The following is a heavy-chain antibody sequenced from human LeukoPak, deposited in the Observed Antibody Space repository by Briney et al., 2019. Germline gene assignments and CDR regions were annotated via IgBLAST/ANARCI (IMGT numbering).Heavy chain of an antibody. V-gene: IGHV3-23*01. J-gene: IGHJ4*02. CDR1: GFTFSSYA. Sequence: GGSLRLSCAASGFTFSSYAMSWVRQAPGKGLEWVSAISGSGATTYYADSVKGRFTISRDNSKNTVYLLMNSLRVEDTAVYYCAKDENLGVVANDYWGQGTLVTVSS. CDR2: ISGSGATT. D-gene: IGHD3-3*01. CDR3: AKDENLGVVANDY.